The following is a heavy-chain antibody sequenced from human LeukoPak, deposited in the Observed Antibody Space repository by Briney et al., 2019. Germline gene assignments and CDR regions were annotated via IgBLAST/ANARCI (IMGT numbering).Heavy chain of an antibody. V-gene: IGHV3-48*03. CDR3: ARRSVAFDI. J-gene: IGHJ3*02. CDR2: ISSSGSTI. Sequence: PGGSLRLSCAASGFTFSSYEMNWLRQARGKGLEWVSYISSSGSTIYYADSVKGLFTISRDNAKNSLYLQMNSLRAEDTAVYYCARRSVAFDIWGQGTMVTVSS. CDR1: GFTFSSYE.